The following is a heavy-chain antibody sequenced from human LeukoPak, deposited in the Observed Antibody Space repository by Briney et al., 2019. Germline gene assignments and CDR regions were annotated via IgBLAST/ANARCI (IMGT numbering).Heavy chain of an antibody. D-gene: IGHD7-27*01. CDR2: IYPGNSGT. CDR3: ARAGIWGLEEGFDY. V-gene: IGHV5-51*01. J-gene: IGHJ4*02. CDR1: GYSFTSYW. Sequence: GAELKISCRGSGYSFTSYWIGWLSQLPGKGLEGWGIIYPGNSGTRYSPSFKGQVTISADKSISNASLQWSSLKAADTAMYYWARAGIWGLEEGFDYWGQGTLVTVSS.